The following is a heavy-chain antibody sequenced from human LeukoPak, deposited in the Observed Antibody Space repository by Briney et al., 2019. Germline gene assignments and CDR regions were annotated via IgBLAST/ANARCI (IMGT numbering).Heavy chain of an antibody. D-gene: IGHD3-22*01. J-gene: IGHJ4*02. Sequence: ASVKVSCTASGYTFTSYGISWVRQAPGQGLEWVGWISAYNGNTNYAQKLQGRVTMTTDTSTSTAYMELRSLRSDDTAVYYCARDFSSYYYDSSGYYPCGYWGQGTLVTVSS. CDR2: ISAYNGNT. CDR1: GYTFTSYG. CDR3: ARDFSSYYYDSSGYYPCGY. V-gene: IGHV1-18*01.